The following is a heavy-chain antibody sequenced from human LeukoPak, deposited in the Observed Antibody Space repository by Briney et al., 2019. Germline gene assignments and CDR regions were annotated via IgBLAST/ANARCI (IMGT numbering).Heavy chain of an antibody. CDR1: GGSISSGGYY. D-gene: IGHD6-13*01. CDR2: IYHSGST. J-gene: IGHJ5*02. CDR3: ARGRIAASSWFDP. Sequence: SETLSLTCTVSGGSISSGGYYWSWIRQPPGKGLEWIGYIYHSGSTYYNPSLKSRVTISVDRSKNQFSLKLSSVTAADTAVYYCARGRIAASSWFDPWGQGTLVTVSS. V-gene: IGHV4-30-2*01.